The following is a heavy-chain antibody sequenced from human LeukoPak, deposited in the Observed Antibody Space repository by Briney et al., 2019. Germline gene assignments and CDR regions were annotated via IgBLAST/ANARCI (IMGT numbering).Heavy chain of an antibody. D-gene: IGHD3-22*01. Sequence: PGGSLRLFCAASGFTFDDYAMHWVRQAPGKGLEWVSGISWNSGSIGYADSVKGRFTISRDNAKNSLYLQMNSLRAEDTALYYCAKGLFAPYYYDSSGPGVDAFDIWGQGTMVTVSS. J-gene: IGHJ3*02. CDR2: ISWNSGSI. V-gene: IGHV3-9*01. CDR1: GFTFDDYA. CDR3: AKGLFAPYYYDSSGPGVDAFDI.